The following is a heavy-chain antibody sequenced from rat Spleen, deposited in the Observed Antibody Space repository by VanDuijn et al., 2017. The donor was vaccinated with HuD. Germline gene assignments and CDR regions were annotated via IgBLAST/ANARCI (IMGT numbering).Heavy chain of an antibody. CDR3: ATGITIK. CDR1: GFTFSNYD. Sequence: EVQLVESGGGLVQPGRSLKLSCAASGFTFSNYDMAWVRQAPTKGLEWVASISYDGDYTYYRDSVKGRLTISRDNAKSSLYLQMDSLRSEDTATYYCATGITIKWGQGVMVTVSS. J-gene: IGHJ2*01. D-gene: IGHD1-2*01. CDR2: ISYDGDYT. V-gene: IGHV5-20*01.